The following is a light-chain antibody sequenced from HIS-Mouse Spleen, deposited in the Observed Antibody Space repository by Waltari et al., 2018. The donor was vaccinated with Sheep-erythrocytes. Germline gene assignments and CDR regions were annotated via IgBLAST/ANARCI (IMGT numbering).Light chain of an antibody. J-gene: IGLJ2*01. Sequence: SYELTQPSSVSVSPGQTARITCSGDALPKKYAYWYQQKSGQAPVLVIYEDSKRPSGIPGRFSGSSSGTMATLTISGAQVEDEADYYCYSTDSSGNHSVFGGGTKLTVL. CDR3: YSTDSSGNHSV. CDR2: EDS. V-gene: IGLV3-10*01. CDR1: ALPKKY.